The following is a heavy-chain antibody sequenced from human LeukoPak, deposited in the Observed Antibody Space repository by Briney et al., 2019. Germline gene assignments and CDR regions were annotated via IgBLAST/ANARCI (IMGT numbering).Heavy chain of an antibody. Sequence: GGSLRLSCAASGLTFRSYAMQWVRQAPGKGLEWVAVISYVGSKKYYADSVKGRFTISRDNSKNTLYLQMNSLRAEDTAVYYCASSLGGYLLYFDYWGQGTLVTVSS. D-gene: IGHD5-12*01. J-gene: IGHJ4*02. V-gene: IGHV3-30*04. CDR2: ISYVGSKK. CDR1: GLTFRSYA. CDR3: ASSLGGYLLYFDY.